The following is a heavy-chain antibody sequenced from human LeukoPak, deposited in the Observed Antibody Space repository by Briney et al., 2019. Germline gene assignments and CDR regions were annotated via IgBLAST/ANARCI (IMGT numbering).Heavy chain of an antibody. J-gene: IGHJ3*02. CDR1: GGSISSYY. D-gene: IGHD6-13*01. CDR2: IYTSGST. CDR3: AGGIAAAGTRAFDI. Sequence: PSETLSLTCTVSGGSISSYYWSWIRQPAGKGLEWIGRIYTSGSTNYNPSLKSRVTMSVDTSKNQFSLKLSSVTAADTAVYYCAGGIAAAGTRAFDIWGQGTMVTVSS. V-gene: IGHV4-4*07.